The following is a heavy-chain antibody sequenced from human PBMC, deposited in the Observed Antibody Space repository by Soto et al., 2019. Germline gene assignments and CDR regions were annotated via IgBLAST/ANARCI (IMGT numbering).Heavy chain of an antibody. CDR1: GFTFNTYA. J-gene: IGHJ3*02. D-gene: IGHD3-16*01. CDR3: ATFTFGRPFDT. CDR2: ISGSGFSA. Sequence: GGSLRLSCAASGFTFNTYAMSWVRQAPGQGLEWVSAISGSGFSAYYADSVKGRFSISSDSSKNTLFLQMNSLRADDTAVYFCATFTFGRPFDTWGQGTMVTVSS. V-gene: IGHV3-23*01.